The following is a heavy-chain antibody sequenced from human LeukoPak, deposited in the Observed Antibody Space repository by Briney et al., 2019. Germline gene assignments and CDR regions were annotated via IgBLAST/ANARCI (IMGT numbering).Heavy chain of an antibody. D-gene: IGHD1-26*01. CDR1: GFTFSSYS. V-gene: IGHV3-21*01. CDR2: ISSSSSYI. CDR3: ARVVGAQRDAFDI. J-gene: IGHJ3*02. Sequence: GGSLRLSCAASGFTFSSYSMNWVRQAPGKGLEWVSSISSSSSYIYYADSVKGRFTISRDNAKDSLYLQMNSLRAEDTAVYYCARVVGAQRDAFDIWGQGTMVTVSS.